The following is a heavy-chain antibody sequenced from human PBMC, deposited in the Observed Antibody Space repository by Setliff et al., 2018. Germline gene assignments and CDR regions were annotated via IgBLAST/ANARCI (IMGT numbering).Heavy chain of an antibody. Sequence: ASVKVSCKASGYTFSTYAIHWVRQAHGQRPDWMGWINAGNGITKYSQKFQGRVTMTRDTSASTVYMEMGNLTSDDTAVYYCARAGSAAAGRKGIFEYWGQGSLVTVSS. CDR2: INAGNGIT. CDR3: ARAGSAAAGRKGIFEY. D-gene: IGHD6-13*01. J-gene: IGHJ4*02. CDR1: GYTFSTYA. V-gene: IGHV1-3*01.